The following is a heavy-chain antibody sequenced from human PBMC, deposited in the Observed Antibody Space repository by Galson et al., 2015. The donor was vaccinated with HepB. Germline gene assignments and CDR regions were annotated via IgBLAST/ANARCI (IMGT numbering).Heavy chain of an antibody. V-gene: IGHV3-23*01. Sequence: SLRLSCAASGFTFSSYAMTWVRQAPGKGLEWVSAISGSGGSTDYADSVKGRFTISRDNSKNTLYLQMSSLRAEDTAVYYCAKGSSTVTTFSYYMDVWGKGTTVTVSS. CDR1: GFTFSSYA. J-gene: IGHJ6*03. D-gene: IGHD4-11*01. CDR2: ISGSGGST. CDR3: AKGSSTVTTFSYYMDV.